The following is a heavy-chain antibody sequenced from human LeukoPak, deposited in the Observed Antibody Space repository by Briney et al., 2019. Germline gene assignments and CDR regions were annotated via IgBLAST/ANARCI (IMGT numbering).Heavy chain of an antibody. CDR1: GGTFSSYA. CDR3: ARVGYSGSGYYFDY. D-gene: IGHD1-26*01. CDR2: IIPIFGTA. V-gene: IGHV1-69*01. J-gene: IGHJ4*02. Sequence: ASVKVSCKASGGTFSSYAISWVRQAPGQGLEWMGGIIPIFGTANYAQKFQGRVTITADESTSTAYMELSSLRSEDTAVYYCARVGYSGSGYYFDYWGQGTLVTVSS.